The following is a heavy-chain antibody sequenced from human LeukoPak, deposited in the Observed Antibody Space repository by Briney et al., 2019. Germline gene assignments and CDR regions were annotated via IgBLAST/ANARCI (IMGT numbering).Heavy chain of an antibody. CDR2: ISRGTSYI. Sequence: GSLXXXCAASGFTFNTYTMNWVRQAPGKGLEWVSSISRGTSYIYYADSVKGGFTISRDNAKNSLYLQMNSLRAEDTAVYYCARAYXDAFDIWGQETMVTVSS. CDR3: ARAYXDAFDI. J-gene: IGHJ3*02. V-gene: IGHV3-21*01. CDR1: GFTFNTYT.